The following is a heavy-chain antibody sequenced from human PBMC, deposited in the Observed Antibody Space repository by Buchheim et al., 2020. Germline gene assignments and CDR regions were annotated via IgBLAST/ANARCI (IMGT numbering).Heavy chain of an antibody. CDR2: ISYDGTNR. D-gene: IGHD2-2*01. CDR3: ARGGGYCGSTGCFGVDH. V-gene: IGHV3-30*04. CDR1: GFSFSSYS. J-gene: IGHJ4*02. Sequence: QVRLVESGGGVVQPGRSLRLSCVASGFSFSSYSMHWVRQAPGKGLEWVAVISYDGTNRYAADSVKGRFTISRDNSENTLYLQMNSLRVEDTAVYYCARGGGYCGSTGCFGVDHWGQGTL.